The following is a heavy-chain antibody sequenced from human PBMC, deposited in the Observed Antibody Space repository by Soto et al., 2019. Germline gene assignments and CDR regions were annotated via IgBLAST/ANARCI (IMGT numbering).Heavy chain of an antibody. D-gene: IGHD2-15*01. J-gene: IGHJ5*02. Sequence: QVQLVQSGAEVKKPGSSVNVSCKASGGTFSIYTISWVRQAPGQGLEWMGGSANSAQKFQGRLTVTADESTSTVYWELSSLTSEDTAVYYCAREGPPDIAWFDPWGQGTLVSVSS. CDR3: AREGPPDIAWFDP. CDR2: GSA. V-gene: IGHV1-69*01. CDR1: GGTFSIYT.